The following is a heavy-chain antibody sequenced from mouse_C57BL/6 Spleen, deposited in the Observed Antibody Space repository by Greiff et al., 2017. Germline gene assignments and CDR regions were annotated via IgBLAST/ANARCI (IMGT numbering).Heavy chain of an antibody. Sequence: VHVKQSGPVLVKPGASVKMSCKASGYTFTDYYMNWVKQSHGKSLEWIGVINPYNGGTSYNQKFKGKATLTVDKSSSTAYMELNSLTSEDSAVYYCARAATVVATRAMDYWGQGTSVTVSS. D-gene: IGHD1-1*01. V-gene: IGHV1-19*01. CDR3: ARAATVVATRAMDY. CDR1: GYTFTDYY. J-gene: IGHJ4*01. CDR2: INPYNGGT.